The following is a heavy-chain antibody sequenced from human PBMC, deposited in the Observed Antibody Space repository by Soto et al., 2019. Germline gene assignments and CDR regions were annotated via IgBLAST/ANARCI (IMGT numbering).Heavy chain of an antibody. CDR2: IYYTGST. Sequence: KTSETLSLTCTVSGGSISSSGYFWGWIRQPPGKGLEWIGNIYYTGSTYYNPSLESRVTISVDTSKNQFSLRLSSVTAADTAVYYCVSPKRRATGNSLFGNMDVWGQGTTVTVSS. V-gene: IGHV4-39*01. CDR3: VSPKRRATGNSLFGNMDV. D-gene: IGHD3-9*01. J-gene: IGHJ6*02. CDR1: GGSISSSGYF.